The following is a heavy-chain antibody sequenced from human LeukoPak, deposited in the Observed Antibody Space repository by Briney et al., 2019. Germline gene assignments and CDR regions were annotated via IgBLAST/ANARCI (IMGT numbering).Heavy chain of an antibody. CDR1: GGSISSYY. CDR3: ARYAPLLGPDY. D-gene: IGHD3-10*01. J-gene: IGHJ4*02. CDR2: IYYSGST. V-gene: IGHV4-59*01. Sequence: SETLSLTCTVSGGSISSYYWSWIRQPPGKGLEWIGYIYYSGSTNYNPTLKSRVTISVDTSKNQFSLKLSSVTAADTAVYYCARYAPLLGPDYWGQGTLVTVSS.